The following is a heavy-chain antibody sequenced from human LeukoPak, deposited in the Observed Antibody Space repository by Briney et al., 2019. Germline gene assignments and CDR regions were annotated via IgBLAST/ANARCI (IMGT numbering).Heavy chain of an antibody. CDR3: ARGSTYYYDSSGYWGWFDP. CDR1: GFNFSNYW. V-gene: IGHV3-7*01. D-gene: IGHD3-22*01. Sequence: GGSLRLSCAASGFNFSNYWMIWVRQAPGKGLEWVANIKQDGSDKNYVDSVKGRFTISRDNAKNSLYLRMNSLRADDTAVYYCARGSTYYYDSSGYWGWFDPWGQGTLVTVSS. J-gene: IGHJ5*02. CDR2: IKQDGSDK.